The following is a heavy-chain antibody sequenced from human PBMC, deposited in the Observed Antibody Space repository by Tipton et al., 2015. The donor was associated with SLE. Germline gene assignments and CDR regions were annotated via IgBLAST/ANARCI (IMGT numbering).Heavy chain of an antibody. CDR2: IRYDGSNK. D-gene: IGHD1-14*01. J-gene: IGHJ4*02. V-gene: IGHV3-30*02. Sequence: SLRLSCAASGFTFSSYGMHWVRQAPGKGLEWVAFIRYDGSNKYYADSVKGRFTISRDNSKNTLYLQMNSLRAEDTAVYYCAKGGVPIRGNLDYWGQGTLVTVSS. CDR1: GFTFSSYG. CDR3: AKGGVPIRGNLDY.